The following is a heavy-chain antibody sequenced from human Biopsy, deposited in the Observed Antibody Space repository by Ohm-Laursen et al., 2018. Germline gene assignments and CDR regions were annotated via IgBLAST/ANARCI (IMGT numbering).Heavy chain of an antibody. CDR3: ARDRGYYSDRTVPGYFDL. V-gene: IGHV4-59*01. CDR2: VYYTGST. Sequence: GTLSLTCTVSGDSISSYYWSWIRQPPGKGLQWIGYVYYTGSTDYNPSLQSRVTISVDTSKNHFSLRLRSVTPADTAIYYCARDRGYYSDRTVPGYFDLWGRGPLVTVSS. CDR1: GDSISSYY. D-gene: IGHD3-22*01. J-gene: IGHJ2*01.